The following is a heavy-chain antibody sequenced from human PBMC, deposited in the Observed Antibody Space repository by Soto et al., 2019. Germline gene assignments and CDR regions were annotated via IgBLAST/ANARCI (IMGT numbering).Heavy chain of an antibody. D-gene: IGHD3-22*01. CDR2: ISGSGGST. CDR1: GFTFSSYA. J-gene: IGHJ4*02. CDR3: ARDSFDTIGYHHFDY. Sequence: GGSLRLSCAASGFTFSSYAMSWVRQAPGKGLEWVSAISGSGGSTYYADSVKGRFTISRDNSKNTLYLQMNSLRSEDTAMYYCARDSFDTIGYHHFDYWGQGTLVTVSS. V-gene: IGHV3-23*01.